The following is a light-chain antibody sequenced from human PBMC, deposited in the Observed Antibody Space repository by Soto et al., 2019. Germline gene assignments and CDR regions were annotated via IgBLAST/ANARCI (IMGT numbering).Light chain of an antibody. J-gene: IGKJ1*01. CDR3: QQRSNWPWT. CDR1: QSVSSSY. V-gene: IGKV3D-20*02. CDR2: GAS. Sequence: EIVLTQSPGTLSLSPGERATLSCRASQSVSSSYLAWYQQKPGQAPRLLIYGASSRATGTPARFSGSGSETVFTLTISSLEPEDFAVYYCQQRSNWPWTFGQGTRVEIK.